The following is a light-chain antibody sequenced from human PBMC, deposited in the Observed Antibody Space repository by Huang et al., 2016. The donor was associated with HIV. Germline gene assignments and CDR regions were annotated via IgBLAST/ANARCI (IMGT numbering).Light chain of an antibody. CDR1: KSVYSSSTRKDY. J-gene: IGKJ1*01. CDR3: QQYYSSPQT. Sequence: DIIMTQSPDSLAVSLGERATLNCRSSKSVYSSSTRKDYMAWCQKKPGQPPRLLLFWASTREAGVPDRFSGSGYGTHFTLTIANLEAEDAAIYYCQQYYSSPQTFGQGTRVEVK. V-gene: IGKV4-1*01. CDR2: WAS.